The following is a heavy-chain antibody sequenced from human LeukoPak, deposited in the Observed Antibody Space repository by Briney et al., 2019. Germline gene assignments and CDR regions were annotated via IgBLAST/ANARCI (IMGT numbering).Heavy chain of an antibody. Sequence: PSETLSLTCTISGVSISSGGYYWSWIRQLPGKGLEWIGYIYYSGSTYYNPSLKSRVIISVDTSKNQFSLKLSSVTAADTAVYYCAREHGPYGGNSPGFDYWGQGTQVIVSS. D-gene: IGHD4-23*01. J-gene: IGHJ4*02. CDR2: IYYSGST. V-gene: IGHV4-31*03. CDR1: GVSISSGGYY. CDR3: AREHGPYGGNSPGFDY.